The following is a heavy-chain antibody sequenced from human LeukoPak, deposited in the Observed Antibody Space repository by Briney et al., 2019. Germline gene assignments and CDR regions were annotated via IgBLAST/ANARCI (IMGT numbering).Heavy chain of an antibody. V-gene: IGHV3-23*01. CDR3: ARERGLRTYYFDY. CDR1: GFTFSSYG. J-gene: IGHJ4*02. Sequence: GGSLRLSCAASGFTFSSYGMSWVRQAPGKGLEWVSAISGSGGSTYYADSVKGRFTISRDNSKNTLYLQMNSLRAEDTAVYYCARERGLRTYYFDYWGQGTLVTVSS. CDR2: ISGSGGST.